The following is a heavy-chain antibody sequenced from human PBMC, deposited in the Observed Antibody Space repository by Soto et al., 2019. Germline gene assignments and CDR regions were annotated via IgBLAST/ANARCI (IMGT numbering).Heavy chain of an antibody. CDR3: ARVDTYYDFSYYGMDV. D-gene: IGHD3-3*01. Sequence: ASVKVSCKASGYTFTGYYMHWVRQAPGQGLEWMGWINPNSGGTNYAQKFQGRATMTRDTSISTAYMELSRLRSDDTAVYYCARVDTYYDFSYYGMDVWGQGTTVTVSS. CDR2: INPNSGGT. V-gene: IGHV1-2*02. CDR1: GYTFTGYY. J-gene: IGHJ6*02.